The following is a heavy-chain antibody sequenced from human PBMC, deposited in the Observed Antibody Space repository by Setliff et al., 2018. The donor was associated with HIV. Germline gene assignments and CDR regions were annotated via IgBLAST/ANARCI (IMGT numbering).Heavy chain of an antibody. CDR1: GFTFEDYG. V-gene: IGHV3-48*04. J-gene: IGHJ4*02. D-gene: IGHD3-10*01. CDR3: ASVLRYYGSGSYPFGY. CDR2: ISSTGITT. Sequence: GGSLRLSCAVSGFTFEDYGMSWVRQAPGKGLEWIAYISSTGITTYYADSVKGRFTISRDNAKNSLYLQTNSLRAEDTAVYYCASVLRYYGSGSYPFGYWGQGTLVTVSS.